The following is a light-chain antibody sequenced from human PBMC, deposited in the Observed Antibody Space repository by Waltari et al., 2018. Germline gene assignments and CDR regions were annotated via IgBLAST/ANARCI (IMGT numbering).Light chain of an antibody. V-gene: IGLV1-47*01. CDR3: ATWEDSLMQGV. J-gene: IGLJ3*02. CDR2: MNN. Sequence: QSVLTQPPSASGTPGQRVTISCSGSTSNIRPNYVYWYQQLPGTAPKLLIYMNNQQPSEVPNRFSGSKSGRSASLAISGLRCEDETDYYCATWEDSLMQGVFGGGTKLTVL. CDR1: TSNIRPNY.